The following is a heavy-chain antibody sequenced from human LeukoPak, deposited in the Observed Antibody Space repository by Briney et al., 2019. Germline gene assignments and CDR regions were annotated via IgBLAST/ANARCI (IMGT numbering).Heavy chain of an antibody. CDR2: ISSSSSYI. CDR1: GFTFSSYS. V-gene: IGHV3-21*04. J-gene: IGHJ4*02. D-gene: IGHD3-10*01. CDR3: AGALWFGELTD. Sequence: GGSLRLSCAASGFTFSSYSMNWVRQAPGKGLEWVSSISSSSSYIYYADSVKGRFTISRDNAKNSLYLQMNSLRAEDTAVYYCAGALWFGELTDWGQGTLVTVSS.